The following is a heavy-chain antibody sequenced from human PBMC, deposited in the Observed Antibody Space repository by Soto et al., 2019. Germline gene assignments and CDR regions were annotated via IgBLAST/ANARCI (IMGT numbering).Heavy chain of an antibody. V-gene: IGHV4-31*03. CDR1: GGSISSGGYY. J-gene: IGHJ4*02. D-gene: IGHD3-10*01. Sequence: PSETLSLTCTVSGGSISSGGYYWSWIRQHPGKGLEWIGYIYYSGSTYYNPSLKSRVTISVDTSKNQFSLKLSSVTAADTAVYYCAREGRDYGSGSYFVWGQGTLVTVSS. CDR3: AREGRDYGSGSYFV. CDR2: IYYSGST.